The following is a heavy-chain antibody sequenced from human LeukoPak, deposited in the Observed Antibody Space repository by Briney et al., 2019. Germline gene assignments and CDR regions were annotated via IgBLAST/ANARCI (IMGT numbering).Heavy chain of an antibody. J-gene: IGHJ4*02. D-gene: IGHD6-13*01. V-gene: IGHV1-18*01. CDR2: INPYNGNT. CDR3: ARVAAADYFDY. Sequence: EASVKVSCKASGYTFISYGISWVRQAPGQGLEWMGWINPYNGNTNYAQKLQGRVTMTTDTSTSTAYMELRSLRSDDTAVYYCARVAAADYFDYWGQGTLVTVSS. CDR1: GYTFISYG.